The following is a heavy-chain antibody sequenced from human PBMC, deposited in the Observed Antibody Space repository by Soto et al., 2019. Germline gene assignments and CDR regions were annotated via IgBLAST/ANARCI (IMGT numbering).Heavy chain of an antibody. CDR3: ARGRGNCVVTTCYLPFDS. J-gene: IGHJ4*02. V-gene: IGHV3-53*02. Sequence: EVQLVETGGDLIQPGGSLILSCAASGFTVSRKYMSWLRQAPGKGLEWVSILYSDGNTYYADSVKGRFTISRDNSKNTLNLDMNSLRAEDTAVYFCARGRGNCVVTTCYLPFDSWGQGTLVTVSS. CDR1: GFTVSRKY. CDR2: LYSDGNT. D-gene: IGHD2-2*01.